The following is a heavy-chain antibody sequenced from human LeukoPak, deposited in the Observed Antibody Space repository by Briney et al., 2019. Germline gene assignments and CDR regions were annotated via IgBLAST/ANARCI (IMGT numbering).Heavy chain of an antibody. Sequence: GAPVKVSCKASGYTFTSYGISWVRQAPGQGLEWMARISAYNGNTNYAQKLQGRLTMTTDTSTSTAYLELRSLRSDDTAVYYCARASSWYSRDQSNWFDPWGQGTLVTVSS. CDR2: ISAYNGNT. J-gene: IGHJ5*02. D-gene: IGHD6-13*01. V-gene: IGHV1-18*01. CDR1: GYTFTSYG. CDR3: ARASSWYSRDQSNWFDP.